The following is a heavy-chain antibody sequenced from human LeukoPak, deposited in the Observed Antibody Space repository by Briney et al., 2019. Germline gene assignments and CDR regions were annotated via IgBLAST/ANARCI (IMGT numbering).Heavy chain of an antibody. Sequence: SETLSLTCTVSGSSISSSSYYWGWIRQPPGKGLEWIGSIYYSGSTYYNPSLKSRVTISVDTSKNQFSLKLSSVTAADTAVYYCARSLDTAMVPFDYWGQGTLVTVSS. V-gene: IGHV4-39*01. D-gene: IGHD5-18*01. CDR1: GSSISSSSYY. CDR3: ARSLDTAMVPFDY. CDR2: IYYSGST. J-gene: IGHJ4*02.